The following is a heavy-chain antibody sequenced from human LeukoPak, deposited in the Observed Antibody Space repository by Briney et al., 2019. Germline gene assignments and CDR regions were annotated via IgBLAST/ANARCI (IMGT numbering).Heavy chain of an antibody. CDR3: ARDGSSGRGYYYYYGMDV. CDR2: MHSVGTT. D-gene: IGHD1-26*01. V-gene: IGHV3-53*01. Sequence: SGGSLRLSCAASGFTFSSYSMNWVSQAPGKGLEWVSIMHSVGTTYYADSVKGRFTFSRDNSKNTLYLQMNNLRAEDTAVYYCARDGSSGRGYYYYYGMDVWGEGTTVTVSS. J-gene: IGHJ6*04. CDR1: GFTFSSYS.